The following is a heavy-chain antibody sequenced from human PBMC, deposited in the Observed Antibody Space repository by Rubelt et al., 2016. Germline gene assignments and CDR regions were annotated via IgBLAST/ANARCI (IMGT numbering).Heavy chain of an antibody. CDR3: AKEIHSPLVYYGSGTAFYGMDV. CDR1: GFTFSSYA. J-gene: IGHJ6*02. V-gene: IGHV3-64*04. D-gene: IGHD3-10*01. Sequence: GSGGGLVQPGGSLRLSCSASGFTFSSYAMHWVRQAPGKGLEYVSAISSNGGSTYYADSVKGRFSISRDNSKNTLYLQMNSLRAEDTAVYYCAKEIHSPLVYYGSGTAFYGMDVWGQGTTVTVSS. CDR2: ISSNGGST.